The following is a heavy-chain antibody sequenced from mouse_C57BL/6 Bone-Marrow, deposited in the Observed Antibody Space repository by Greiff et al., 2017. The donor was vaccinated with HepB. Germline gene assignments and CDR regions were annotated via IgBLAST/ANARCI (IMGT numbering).Heavy chain of an antibody. CDR2: IYYSGTI. V-gene: IGHV3-5*01. CDR1: GISITTGNYR. D-gene: IGHD2-12*01. J-gene: IGHJ3*01. Sequence: DVKLQESGPGLVKPSQTVFLTCTVTGISITTGNYRWSWIRQFPGNKLEWIGYIYYSGTITYNPSLTSRTTITRDTPKNQFFLEMNSLTAEDTATYYCARDRGYSPFAYWGQGTLVTVSA. CDR3: ARDRGYSPFAY.